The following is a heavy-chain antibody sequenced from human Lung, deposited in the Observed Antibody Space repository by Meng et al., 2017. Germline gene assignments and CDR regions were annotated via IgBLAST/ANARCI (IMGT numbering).Heavy chain of an antibody. CDR3: AIDTAAMRAVYGMDV. Sequence: ASVKVSCKASGYTFTSYALQWVRQAPGQGLEWMGWINVGNGNTKYSQKFQGRVTITADTSATTAYMELSSLRSEDTAVYYCAIDTAAMRAVYGMDVWGQGTTVTVSS. D-gene: IGHD2-21*02. CDR1: GYTFTSYA. V-gene: IGHV1-3*01. CDR2: INVGNGNT. J-gene: IGHJ6*02.